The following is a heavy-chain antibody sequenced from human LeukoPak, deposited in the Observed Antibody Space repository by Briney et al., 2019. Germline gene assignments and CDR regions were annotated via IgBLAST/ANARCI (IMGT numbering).Heavy chain of an antibody. V-gene: IGHV1-2*02. CDR3: ARDRGARLERFYAFDF. Sequence: GASVKVSCKAAGYAFTGSYIHRVRQAPGQGLEWMGWINPNNGFTAYAQNFQGRVTMTRDTSISTAYMDLSRLTSDDTAVYFCARDRGARLERFYAFDFWGQGTTVTVSS. CDR1: GYAFTGSY. D-gene: IGHD1-1*01. J-gene: IGHJ3*01. CDR2: INPNNGFT.